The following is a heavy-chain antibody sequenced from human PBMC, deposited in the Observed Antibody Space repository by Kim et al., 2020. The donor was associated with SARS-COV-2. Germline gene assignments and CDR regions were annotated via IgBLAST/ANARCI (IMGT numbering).Heavy chain of an antibody. Sequence: DTRYSPSFQGTVTISADKSISTACLQWSSLKASDTAMYYCVSSSSLFAFDIWGQGTMVTVSS. J-gene: IGHJ3*02. V-gene: IGHV5-51*01. D-gene: IGHD6-6*01. CDR3: VSSSSLFAFDI. CDR2: DT.